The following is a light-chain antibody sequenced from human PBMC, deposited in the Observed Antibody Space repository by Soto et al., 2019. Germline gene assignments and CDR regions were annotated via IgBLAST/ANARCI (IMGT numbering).Light chain of an antibody. CDR1: QRISSD. CDR3: QQYNVWPWT. J-gene: IGKJ1*01. CDR2: GAS. Sequence: EIVMTQSPGTLSVSPGERATLSCRASQRISSDLAWYQQKPGQAPRLLIYGASTRATGFSARFSGSGSGTEFTLTIRSLQSEDFAVYYCQQYNVWPWTFGQGTKVDIK. V-gene: IGKV3-15*01.